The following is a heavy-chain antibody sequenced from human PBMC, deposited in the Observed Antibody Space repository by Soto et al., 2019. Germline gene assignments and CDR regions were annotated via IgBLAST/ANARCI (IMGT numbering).Heavy chain of an antibody. J-gene: IGHJ4*02. D-gene: IGHD2-2*01. Sequence: GGSLRLSCAASGFTFSRHWMHWVRQAPGKGLVWVSRINSDGSSTSYADSVKGRFTISRDNAKNTLYLQMNSLRAEDTAVYYCARAGKSVVPGRWGQGTLVTVSS. CDR3: ARAGKSVVPGR. CDR2: INSDGSST. V-gene: IGHV3-74*01. CDR1: GFTFSRHW.